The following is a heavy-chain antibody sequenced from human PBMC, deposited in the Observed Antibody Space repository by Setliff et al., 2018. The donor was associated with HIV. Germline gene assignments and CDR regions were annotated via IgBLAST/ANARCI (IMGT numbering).Heavy chain of an antibody. CDR3: AKLDYYDFSGSWARKAAIDF. CDR1: GFTFRNYL. CDR2: IYRDDET. V-gene: IGHV3-23*05. D-gene: IGHD3-22*01. J-gene: IGHJ3*01. Sequence: GGSLRLSCSASGFTFRNYLMYWVRQAPGEGLEWIAAIYRDDETYYADSVKGRFTISRDNSNNTLSLQMSSLRAEDTAQYYCAKLDYYDFSGSWARKAAIDFWGQGTMVTVSS.